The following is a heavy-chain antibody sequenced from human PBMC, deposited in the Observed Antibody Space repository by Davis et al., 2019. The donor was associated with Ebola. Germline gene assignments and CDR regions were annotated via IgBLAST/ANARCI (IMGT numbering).Heavy chain of an antibody. CDR3: ARDFDGGNYYFDY. V-gene: IGHV1-69*13. D-gene: IGHD3-9*01. CDR2: IIPIFDTP. Sequence: SVKVSCKTSGGSFSSHPISWVRQAPRQGLEWMRGIIPIFDTPHYAQKFQGRTTITADASTSTAYMELSSLRSEDTATYFCARDFDGGNYYFDYWGPGTPVTVSS. J-gene: IGHJ4*02. CDR1: GGSFSSHP.